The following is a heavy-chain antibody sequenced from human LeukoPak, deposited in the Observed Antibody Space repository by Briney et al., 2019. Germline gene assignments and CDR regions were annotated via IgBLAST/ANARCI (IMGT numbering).Heavy chain of an antibody. D-gene: IGHD2-2*01. CDR2: MNPNSGNT. Sequence: ASVKVSCKASGYTSTSYDINWVRQATGQGLEWMGWMNPNSGNTGYAQKFQGRVTMTRNTSISTAYMELSSLRSEDTAVYYCAREKGYQLLFQWGYGMDVWGQGTTVTVSS. V-gene: IGHV1-8*01. CDR3: AREKGYQLLFQWGYGMDV. CDR1: GYTSTSYD. J-gene: IGHJ6*02.